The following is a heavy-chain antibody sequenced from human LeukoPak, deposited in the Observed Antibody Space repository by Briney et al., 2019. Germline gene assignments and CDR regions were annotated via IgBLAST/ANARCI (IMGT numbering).Heavy chain of an antibody. CDR2: IYPGDSDT. D-gene: IGHD5-24*01. V-gene: IGHV5-51*01. CDR3: ARRRDGYNYYFDY. J-gene: IGHJ4*02. Sequence: GESLKISCKGSGYSFTSYWIAWVRQMPGKGLEWVGSIYPGDSDTRYSPSFQGQVTISADKSISTAYLQWSSLKASDTAMYYCARRRDGYNYYFDYWGQGTLVTVSS. CDR1: GYSFTSYW.